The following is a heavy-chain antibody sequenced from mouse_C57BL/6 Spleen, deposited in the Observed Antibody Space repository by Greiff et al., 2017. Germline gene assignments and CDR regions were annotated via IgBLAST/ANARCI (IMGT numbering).Heavy chain of an antibody. CDR2: ISDGGSYT. CDR3: ARDRDGNYAMDY. Sequence: EVQLVESGGGLVKPGGSLKLSCAASGFTFSSYAMSWVRQTPEKRLEWVATISDGGSYTYYPDNVKGRFTISRDNAKNNLYLQMSHLKSEDTARYYCARDRDGNYAMDYWGQGTSVTVSS. CDR1: GFTFSSYA. J-gene: IGHJ4*01. D-gene: IGHD1-1*01. V-gene: IGHV5-4*01.